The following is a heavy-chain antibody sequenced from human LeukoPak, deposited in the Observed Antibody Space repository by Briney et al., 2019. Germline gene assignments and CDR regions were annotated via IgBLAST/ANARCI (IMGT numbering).Heavy chain of an antibody. D-gene: IGHD2/OR15-2a*01. CDR1: GFTFSVYG. J-gene: IGHJ4*02. Sequence: GGSLRLSCVASGFTFSVYGMSWVRQAPGRGLEWVSVVSGTGSGVSTYYADSFRGRFTISRDDSKNTLYLQMNSLRAEDTAVYYCAKDPHPRRSTTITIDYWGQGTLVTVSS. V-gene: IGHV3-23*01. CDR3: AKDPHPRRSTTITIDY. CDR2: VSGTGSGVST.